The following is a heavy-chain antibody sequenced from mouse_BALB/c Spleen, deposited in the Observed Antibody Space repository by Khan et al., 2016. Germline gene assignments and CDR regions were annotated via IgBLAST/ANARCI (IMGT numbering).Heavy chain of an antibody. CDR1: SYTFTDYE. Sequence: QVQLKESGAELVRPGASVTLSCKASSYTFTDYEIYWVKQTPVHGLEWIGGIDPQTGGTAYNQKFKGKATLTADKSSSAAYMELRSLTSEDSAIYYCTRRDLYDYEDAVDFWGQGTSVTVSS. J-gene: IGHJ4*01. CDR3: TRRDLYDYEDAVDF. V-gene: IGHV1-15*01. D-gene: IGHD2-4*01. CDR2: IDPQTGGT.